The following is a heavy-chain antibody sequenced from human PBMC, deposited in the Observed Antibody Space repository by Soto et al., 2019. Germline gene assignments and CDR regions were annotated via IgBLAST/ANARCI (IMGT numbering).Heavy chain of an antibody. V-gene: IGHV3-11*01. CDR1: GFTFSYYY. J-gene: IGHJ4*02. D-gene: IGHD2-2*01. CDR3: AIHCSSASCYAGISDY. Sequence: PGGSLRLSCAASGFTFSYYYMSWIRQTPRKGLEWVSYITTSGSTIYYADSVKGRFTISRDNAKNSLYLQMNSLRAEDTAVYYCAIHCSSASCYAGISDYWGQGTLVTVSS. CDR2: ITTSGSTI.